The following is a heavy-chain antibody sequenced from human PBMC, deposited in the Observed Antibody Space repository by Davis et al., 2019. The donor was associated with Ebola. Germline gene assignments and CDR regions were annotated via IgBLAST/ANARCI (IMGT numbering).Heavy chain of an antibody. CDR2: INHSGNT. J-gene: IGHJ5*02. Sequence: PSETLSLTCAVYGGSFSGYYWSWIRQPPGKGLEWIGEINHSGNTNYNPSLKSRVTISVDTSKNQFSLKLSSVTAADTAVYYCARGRSAHNWLDPWGQGTLVTVSS. CDR1: GGSFSGYY. V-gene: IGHV4-34*01. CDR3: ARGRSAHNWLDP. D-gene: IGHD2-15*01.